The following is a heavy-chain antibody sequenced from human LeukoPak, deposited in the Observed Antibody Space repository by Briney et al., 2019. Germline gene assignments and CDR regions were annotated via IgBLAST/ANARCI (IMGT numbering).Heavy chain of an antibody. V-gene: IGHV3-23*01. CDR1: GFTFSSYG. J-gene: IGHJ3*02. Sequence: GGSLRLSCAASGFTFSSYGMSWVRQAPGKGPEWVSAISPSGRNTYYADSVKGRFIISRDNSKNTLYLQMNSLRAEDTAVYYCAKDLISGWFGNDAFDIWGQGTMVTVSS. CDR2: ISPSGRNT. CDR3: AKDLISGWFGNDAFDI. D-gene: IGHD6-19*01.